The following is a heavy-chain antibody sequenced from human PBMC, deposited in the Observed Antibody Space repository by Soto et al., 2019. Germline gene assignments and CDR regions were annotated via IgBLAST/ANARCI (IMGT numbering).Heavy chain of an antibody. CDR2: VNSDGTTT. J-gene: IGHJ4*02. CDR3: VREGYNFGYYFDY. V-gene: IGHV3-74*01. Sequence: PGGSLRLSCTASAIIFSSYWMHWVRQAPGKGLVWVSRVNSDGTTTSYADSVKGRFTISRDNAKNTLYLQMNSLRAEDTAVYYCVREGYNFGYYFDYWGRGTLVTVYS. D-gene: IGHD5-18*01. CDR1: AIIFSSYW.